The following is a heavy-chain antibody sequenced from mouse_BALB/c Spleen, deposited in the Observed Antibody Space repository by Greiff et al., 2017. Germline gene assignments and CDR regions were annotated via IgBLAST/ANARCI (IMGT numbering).Heavy chain of an antibody. J-gene: IGHJ4*01. CDR2: IDPANGNT. CDR3: ATYGNYVRYAMDY. CDR1: GFNIKDTY. Sequence: VQLQQPGAELVKPGASVKLSCTASGFNIKDTYMHWVKQRPEQGLEWIGRIDPANGNTKYDPKFQGKATITADTSSNTAYLQLSSLTSEDTAVYYCATYGNYVRYAMDYWGQGTSVTVSS. V-gene: IGHV14-3*02. D-gene: IGHD2-1*01.